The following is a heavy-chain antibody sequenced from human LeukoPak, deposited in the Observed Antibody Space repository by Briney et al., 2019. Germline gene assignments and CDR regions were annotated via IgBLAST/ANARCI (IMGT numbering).Heavy chain of an antibody. CDR2: ISWNSGSI. D-gene: IGHD6-25*01. J-gene: IGHJ4*02. Sequence: PGRSPRLSCAASGFTFDDYAMHWVRQVPGKGLEWVSGISWNSGSIGYADSVKGRFTISRDNAKNSLYLQMNSLRAEDTALYYCAKDYGSGWTGGFDYWGQGTLVTVSS. CDR3: AKDYGSGWTGGFDY. V-gene: IGHV3-9*01. CDR1: GFTFDDYA.